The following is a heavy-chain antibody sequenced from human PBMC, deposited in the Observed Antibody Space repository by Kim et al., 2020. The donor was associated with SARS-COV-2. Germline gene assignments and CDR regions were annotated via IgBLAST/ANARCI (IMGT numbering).Heavy chain of an antibody. CDR1: GFTFSSYG. J-gene: IGHJ4*02. CDR2: ISYDGSNK. Sequence: GGSLRLSCAASGFTFSSYGMHWVRQAPGKGLEWVAVISYDGSNKYYADSVKGRFTISRDNSKNTLYLQMNSLRAEDTAVYYCAKVRNTAMVIRGGYFDYWGQGTLVTVSS. V-gene: IGHV3-30*18. CDR3: AKVRNTAMVIRGGYFDY. D-gene: IGHD5-18*01.